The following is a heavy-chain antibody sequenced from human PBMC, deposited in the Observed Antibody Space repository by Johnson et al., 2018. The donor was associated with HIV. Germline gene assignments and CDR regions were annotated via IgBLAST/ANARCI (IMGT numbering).Heavy chain of an antibody. CDR2: IRYDGSNK. J-gene: IGHJ3*02. D-gene: IGHD3-9*01. CDR3: ATRKDILTGYDAFDI. V-gene: IGHV3-30*02. CDR1: GFTFSSYG. Sequence: VHLVESGGGVVQPGGSLRLSCAASGFTFSSYGMHWVRQAQGKGLEWVAFIRYDGSNKYYADSVRGRFTISRDNSKNTLYLQMNSLRAEDTAVYYCATRKDILTGYDAFDIWGQGTMVTVSS.